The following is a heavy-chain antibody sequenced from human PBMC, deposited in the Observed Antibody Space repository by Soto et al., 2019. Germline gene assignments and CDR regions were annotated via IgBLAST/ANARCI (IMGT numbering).Heavy chain of an antibody. J-gene: IGHJ4*02. CDR2: IWSDGTNK. D-gene: IGHD2-21*02. V-gene: IGHV3-33*01. CDR3: ARDPTADSGDFKSYFDY. CDR1: GFTFSYYT. Sequence: GGSLRLSCAASGFTFSYYTIHWVRQAPGKGLEWVAVIWSDGTNKFYGDSVKGRFAISRDSSKNTVYLQMNNLRAEDTAVYYCARDPTADSGDFKSYFDYWGQGTLVTVSS.